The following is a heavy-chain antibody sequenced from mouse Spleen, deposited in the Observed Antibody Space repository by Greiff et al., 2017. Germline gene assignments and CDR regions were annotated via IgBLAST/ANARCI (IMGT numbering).Heavy chain of an antibody. Sequence: VQLVESGAELVRPGTSVKISCKASGYTFTNYWLGWVKQRPGHGLEWIGDIYPGGGYTNYNEKFKGKATLTADTSSSTAYMQLSSLTSEDSAVYFCARKRYGNYEAMDYWGQGTSVTVSS. CDR2: IYPGGGYT. CDR3: ARKRYGNYEAMDY. J-gene: IGHJ4*01. D-gene: IGHD2-10*02. V-gene: IGHV1-63*02. CDR1: GYTFTNYW.